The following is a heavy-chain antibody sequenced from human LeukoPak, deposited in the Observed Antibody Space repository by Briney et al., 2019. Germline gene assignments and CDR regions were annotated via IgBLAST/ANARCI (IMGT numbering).Heavy chain of an antibody. CDR1: GFTFSSSW. J-gene: IGHJ5*02. D-gene: IGHD2-2*03. CDR2: IKEDGSEK. V-gene: IGHV3-7*01. CDR3: ARDRGYCSSTTYVCYGWFDP. Sequence: GGSLRLSCAASGFTFSSSWMSWVRQAPGKGLEWVSNIKEDGSEKYYVDSVKGRFTISRDNAKNSLYLQMITLRAEDTAVYYCARDRGYCSSTTYVCYGWFDPWGQGTLVTVSS.